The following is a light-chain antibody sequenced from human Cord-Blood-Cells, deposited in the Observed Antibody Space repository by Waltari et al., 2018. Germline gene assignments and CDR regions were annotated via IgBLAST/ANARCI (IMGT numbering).Light chain of an antibody. CDR2: DAS. CDR1: QSVSSY. J-gene: IGKJ2*03. CDR3: QHRSNWPPVLYS. Sequence: EIVLTQSPATLSLSPGERATLPCRARQSVSSYLAWYQQKPGQAPRLLIYDASNRATGIPARFSGSGSGTDFTLTIISLEPEDFAVYYCQHRSNWPPVLYSFGQGTKLEIK. V-gene: IGKV3-11*01.